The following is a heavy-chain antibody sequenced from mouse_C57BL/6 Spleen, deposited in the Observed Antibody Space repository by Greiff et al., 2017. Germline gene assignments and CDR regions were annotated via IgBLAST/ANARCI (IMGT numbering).Heavy chain of an antibody. CDR3: ARPSYYYGSSYLYYAMDY. V-gene: IGHV1-39*01. J-gene: IGHJ4*01. Sequence: VQLKESGPELVKPGASVKISCKASGYSFTDYNMNWVKQSNGKSLEWIGVINPNYGTTSYNQKFKGKATLTVDPSSSTAYMQLNSLTSEDSAVXFCARPSYYYGSSYLYYAMDYWGQGTTVTVSS. CDR2: INPNYGTT. D-gene: IGHD1-1*01. CDR1: GYSFTDYN.